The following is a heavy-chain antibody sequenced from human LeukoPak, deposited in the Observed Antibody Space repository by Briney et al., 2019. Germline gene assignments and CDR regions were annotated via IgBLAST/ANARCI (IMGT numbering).Heavy chain of an antibody. CDR3: ARDLLREPTYYYYYMDV. CDR1: GYTFTSYY. Sequence: GASVKVSCKASGYTFTSYYMHWVRQAPGQGLEWMGIINPSGGSTSYAQKFQGRVTMTRDTSIRTAYMELSSLRSEDTAVYYCARDLLREPTYYYYYMDVWGKGTTVTISS. D-gene: IGHD1-26*01. CDR2: INPSGGST. V-gene: IGHV1-46*01. J-gene: IGHJ6*03.